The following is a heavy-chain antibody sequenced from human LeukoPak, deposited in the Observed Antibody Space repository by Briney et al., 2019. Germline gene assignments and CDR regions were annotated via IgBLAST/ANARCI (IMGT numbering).Heavy chain of an antibody. D-gene: IGHD4-11*01. J-gene: IGHJ4*02. Sequence: PSETLSLTCTVSGGSISSYYWSWIRQPAGKGLEWIGRIYTSGSTNYNPSLKSRVTISVDTSKNQFSLKLSSVTAADTAVYYCARHLLKSNDYRIDYWGQGTLVTVSS. V-gene: IGHV4-4*07. CDR2: IYTSGST. CDR1: GGSISSYY. CDR3: ARHLLKSNDYRIDY.